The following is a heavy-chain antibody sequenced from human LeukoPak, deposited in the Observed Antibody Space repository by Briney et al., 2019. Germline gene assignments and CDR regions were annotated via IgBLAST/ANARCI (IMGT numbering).Heavy chain of an antibody. J-gene: IGHJ5*02. CDR1: GGSFSGYY. CDR2: INHSGST. Sequence: KSSETLSLTCAVYGGSFSGYYWSWIRQPPGKGLEWIGEINHSGSTNYNPSLKSRVTISVDTSKNQFSLKLSSVTAADTAVYYCARVGMDDSSGYWSWFDPWGQGTLVTVSS. V-gene: IGHV4-34*01. CDR3: ARVGMDDSSGYWSWFDP. D-gene: IGHD3-22*01.